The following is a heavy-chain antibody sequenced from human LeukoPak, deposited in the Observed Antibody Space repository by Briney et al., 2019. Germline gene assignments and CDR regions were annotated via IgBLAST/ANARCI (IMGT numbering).Heavy chain of an antibody. CDR1: GFTFSSYW. D-gene: IGHD3-10*01. Sequence: GGSLRLSCAASGFTFSSYWMSWVRQAPGKGLEWVANIKQDGSEKYYVDSVKGRFTISRDNAKNSLYLQMNSLRAEDTAVYYCARGSDSWWLGELSPFDYWGQGTLVTVSS. CDR3: ARGSDSWWLGELSPFDY. J-gene: IGHJ4*02. CDR2: IKQDGSEK. V-gene: IGHV3-7*01.